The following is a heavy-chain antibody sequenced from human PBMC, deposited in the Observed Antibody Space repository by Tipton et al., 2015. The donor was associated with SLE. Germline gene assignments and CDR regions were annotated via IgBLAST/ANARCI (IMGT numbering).Heavy chain of an antibody. CDR2: INHSGST. V-gene: IGHV4-34*01. Sequence: TLSLTCAVYGGSFSGYYWSWIRQPPGKGLEWIGEINHSGSTNYNPSLKSRVTISVNTSKNQFSLKLSSVTAADTAVYYCARADTAMVTYYFDYWRQGTLVTVSS. J-gene: IGHJ4*02. CDR1: GGSFSGYY. D-gene: IGHD5-18*01. CDR3: ARADTAMVTYYFDY.